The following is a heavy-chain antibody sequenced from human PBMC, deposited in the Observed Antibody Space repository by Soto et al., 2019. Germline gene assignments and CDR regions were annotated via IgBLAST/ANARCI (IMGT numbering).Heavy chain of an antibody. Sequence: EVQMLESGGGLVQPGGSLRLSCAASGFTFNSYAMSWVRQAPGKGLEWVSSISGRGATTYYADSVKGRFSISRDNSKNTLYLQMNSLRAEDTAVYYCAKAVVVPAARPSYYYYGMDVWGQGTTVTVSS. V-gene: IGHV3-23*01. CDR3: AKAVVVPAARPSYYYYGMDV. CDR2: ISGRGATT. CDR1: GFTFNSYA. D-gene: IGHD2-2*01. J-gene: IGHJ6*02.